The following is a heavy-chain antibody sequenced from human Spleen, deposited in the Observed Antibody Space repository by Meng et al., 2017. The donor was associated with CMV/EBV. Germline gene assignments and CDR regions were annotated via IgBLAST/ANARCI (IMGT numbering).Heavy chain of an antibody. D-gene: IGHD6-13*01. CDR3: AKDHPASAFDY. Sequence: GESLKISCAASGFTFGCFDMHWVRQAPGKGLEWVAFIRYGGFTTHYSDSVTGRFVISKDNSKNTVYLQMNSLRLEDTAVYFCAKDHPASAFDYWGQGTLVTVSS. J-gene: IGHJ4*02. CDR1: GFTFGCFD. V-gene: IGHV3-30*02. CDR2: IRYGGFTT.